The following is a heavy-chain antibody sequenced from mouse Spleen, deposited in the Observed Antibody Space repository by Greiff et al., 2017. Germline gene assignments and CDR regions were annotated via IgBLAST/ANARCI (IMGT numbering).Heavy chain of an antibody. CDR2: IDPNSGGT. Sequence: QVQLQQSGAELARPGASVKMSCKASGYTFTSYTMHWVKQRPGRGLEWIGRIDPNSGGTKYNEKFKSKATLTVDKPSSTAYMQLSSLTSEDSAVYYCAREGTTVVARTMDYWGQGTSVTVSS. V-gene: IGHV1-72*01. D-gene: IGHD1-1*01. CDR3: AREGTTVVARTMDY. J-gene: IGHJ4*01. CDR1: GYTFTSYT.